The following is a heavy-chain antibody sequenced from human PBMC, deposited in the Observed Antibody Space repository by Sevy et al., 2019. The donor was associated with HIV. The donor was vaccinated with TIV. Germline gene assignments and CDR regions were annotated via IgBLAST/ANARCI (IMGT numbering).Heavy chain of an antibody. D-gene: IGHD4-17*01. CDR2: IRRKAYGGTT. V-gene: IGHV3-49*03. Sequence: GGSLRLSCTASGFTFGDYAMSWFRQAPGKGLEWVGLIRRKAYGGTTENAASVKGRFTISRDDSKSIAYLQMNSLKTEDTAVYYCTRKNYGGNSDFDYWGQGTLVTVSS. J-gene: IGHJ4*02. CDR3: TRKNYGGNSDFDY. CDR1: GFTFGDYA.